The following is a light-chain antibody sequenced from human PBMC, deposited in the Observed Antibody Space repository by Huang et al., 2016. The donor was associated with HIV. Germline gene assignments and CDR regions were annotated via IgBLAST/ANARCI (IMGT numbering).Light chain of an antibody. CDR1: QSLSSW. V-gene: IGKV1-5*03. CDR2: KAS. Sequence: DIQMTQSPSTLSASIGDRVTITCRASQSLSSWLAWYQQKPGKAPKLLIYKASSLESGVPSRFSGSGSGTEFTLTISNLQPDDFATYCCQQYNTYPLTFGGGTKVEIK. J-gene: IGKJ4*01. CDR3: QQYNTYPLT.